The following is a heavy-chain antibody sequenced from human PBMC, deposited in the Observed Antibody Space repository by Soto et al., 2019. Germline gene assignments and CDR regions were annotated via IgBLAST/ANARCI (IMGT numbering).Heavy chain of an antibody. CDR2: TDYSGNT. Sequence: SETLFLTCTVSSDSISSYYWIWIRQSPGKGLEWIGYTDYSGNTNYNPSLKSRVTISGDTSKNQFSLRLSSVTAADTAVYYCARAVGDPLYYLDYWGQGTLVTVPS. CDR3: ARAVGDPLYYLDY. CDR1: SDSISSYY. J-gene: IGHJ4*02. V-gene: IGHV4-59*08. D-gene: IGHD6-19*01.